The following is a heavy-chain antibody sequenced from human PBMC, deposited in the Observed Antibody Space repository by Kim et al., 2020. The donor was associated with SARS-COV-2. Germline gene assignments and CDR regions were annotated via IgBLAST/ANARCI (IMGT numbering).Heavy chain of an antibody. CDR2: MSGSTGGI. J-gene: IGHJ5*02. CDR3: AKDVGDYSSSSTSSWFDP. D-gene: IGHD6-6*01. Sequence: GGSLRLSCAASGFTFSHYAMSWVRQAPGKGLEWVSAMSGSTGGIYYTDSVKGRFTISRDNSKNTLYLQMNNLRVEDTAMYYCAKDVGDYSSSSTSSWFDPWGQETLVTVSS. CDR1: GFTFSHYA. V-gene: IGHV3-23*01.